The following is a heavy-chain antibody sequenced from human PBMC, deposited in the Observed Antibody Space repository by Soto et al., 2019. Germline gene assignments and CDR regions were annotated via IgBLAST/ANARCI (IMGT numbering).Heavy chain of an antibody. CDR1: GFVFKDSS. J-gene: IGHJ4*02. D-gene: IGHD3-10*01. Sequence: EVLLVESGGGVVQPGGSLKLSCAASGFVFKDSSIHWVRQASGKGLAWVGRIRDRAYNYATAYTASVKGRFTISRDDSNNTAYLQMTSLKTEDTAIYYCTRLISAAQDYWGQGTLVTVSS. CDR3: TRLISAAQDY. CDR2: IRDRAYNYAT. V-gene: IGHV3-73*01.